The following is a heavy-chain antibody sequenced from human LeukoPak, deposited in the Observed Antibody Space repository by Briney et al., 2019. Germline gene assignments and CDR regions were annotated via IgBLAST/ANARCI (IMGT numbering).Heavy chain of an antibody. D-gene: IGHD1-20*01. V-gene: IGHV6-1*01. Sequence: SQTLSLTCAISGDSVSSNSVTWNWIRQSPSRGLEWLGRTYYRSTWYNDYAVSVRGRITVNPDTSKNQFSLHLNSVTPEDTAVYYCARGRYNWNRGYFDYWGQGTLVTVSS. CDR3: ARGRYNWNRGYFDY. J-gene: IGHJ4*02. CDR2: TYYRSTWYN. CDR1: GDSVSSNSVT.